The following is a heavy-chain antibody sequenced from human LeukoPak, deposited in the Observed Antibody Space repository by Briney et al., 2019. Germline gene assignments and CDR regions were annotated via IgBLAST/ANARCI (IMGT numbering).Heavy chain of an antibody. CDR3: ARLPHCSSTTCHRGVFDI. Sequence: SETLSLTCTVSGGSISSYYWSWIRQPPGKGLEWIGYIFYSGSTNYNPSLKSRVTISVDTSKNQFSLKLSSVTAADTAVYYCARLPHCSSTTCHRGVFDIWGQGTTVTVSS. J-gene: IGHJ3*02. CDR2: IFYSGST. D-gene: IGHD2-2*01. CDR1: GGSISSYY. V-gene: IGHV4-59*01.